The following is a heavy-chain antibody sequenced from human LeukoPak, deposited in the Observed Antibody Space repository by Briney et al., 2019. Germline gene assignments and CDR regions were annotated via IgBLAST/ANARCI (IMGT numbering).Heavy chain of an antibody. CDR1: GFTFSSYT. Sequence: GGSLRLSCATSGFTFSSYTMNWVRQSPGKGLEWISYIDSSGNTINYADSVKGRFTISRDNAKNSLYLQMNSLRVEDTAVYYCARDLGIEYTYYDYVWGSYRHEGGYFDYWGQGTLVTVSS. CDR3: ARDLGIEYTYYDYVWGSYRHEGGYFDY. V-gene: IGHV3-48*04. D-gene: IGHD3-16*02. CDR2: IDSSGNTI. J-gene: IGHJ4*02.